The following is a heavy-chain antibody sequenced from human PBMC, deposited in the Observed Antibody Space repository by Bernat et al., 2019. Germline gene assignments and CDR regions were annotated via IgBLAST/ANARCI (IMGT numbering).Heavy chain of an antibody. CDR2: IWSDGNNK. J-gene: IGHJ4*02. Sequence: QVQLVESGGGVVQPGTSLTLSCATSGFTFTTYGIHWVRQAPGKGLEWVAVIWSDGNNKYYVDSVKGRFTISRDNSESTVYLQMNSLIAEDTAVYYCARDNDGSSHYDQFDYWGQGTLVTVSS. CDR1: GFTFTTYG. D-gene: IGHD3-22*01. CDR3: ARDNDGSSHYDQFDY. V-gene: IGHV3-33*01.